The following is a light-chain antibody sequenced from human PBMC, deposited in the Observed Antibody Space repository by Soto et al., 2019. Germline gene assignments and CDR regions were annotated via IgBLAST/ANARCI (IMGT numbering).Light chain of an antibody. CDR2: EAS. J-gene: IGKJ1*01. CDR1: QSMSIY. CDR3: QQSYSTPT. Sequence: DIQLTQSPSSLSASVGDRVTMTGRASQSMSIYLNWYQHKPGKAPKLLIFEASSLQSGVPSRFSGSGSGTDFTLTISSLQLEDIATYYCQQSYSTPTFGQGTTVEI. V-gene: IGKV1-39*01.